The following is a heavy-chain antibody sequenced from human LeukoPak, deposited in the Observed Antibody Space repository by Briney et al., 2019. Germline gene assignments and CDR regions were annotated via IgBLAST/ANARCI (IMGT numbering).Heavy chain of an antibody. J-gene: IGHJ6*02. CDR3: ARDGCSSTSCYSDYYYGMDV. D-gene: IGHD2-2*01. Sequence: SETLSLTCAVYGGSFSDYYWSWIRQPPGKGLEWIGESNHSGSTNYNPSLKSRVTVSVDTSKNQFSLKLSSVTAADTAVYYCARDGCSSTSCYSDYYYGMDVWGQGTTVTVSS. CDR2: SNHSGST. V-gene: IGHV4-34*01. CDR1: GGSFSDYY.